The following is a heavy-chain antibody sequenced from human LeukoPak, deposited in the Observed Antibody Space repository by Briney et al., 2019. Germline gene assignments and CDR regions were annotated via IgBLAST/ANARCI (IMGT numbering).Heavy chain of an antibody. J-gene: IGHJ4*02. Sequence: ASVKVSCKTFGDTFSYHSISWVRQAPGQGLEWMGGILPIVNTADYAQKFQGRVTMTTDTSTSTAYMELRSLRSDDTAVYYCARGLILTGSIDYWGQGTLVTVSS. CDR1: GDTFSYHS. CDR2: ILPIVNTA. D-gene: IGHD3-9*01. V-gene: IGHV1-69*05. CDR3: ARGLILTGSIDY.